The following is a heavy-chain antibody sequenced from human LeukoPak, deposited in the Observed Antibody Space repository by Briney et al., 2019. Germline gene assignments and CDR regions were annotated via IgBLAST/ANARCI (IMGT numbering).Heavy chain of an antibody. Sequence: GESLKISCKGSGYIFTSYWIGWVRQMPGKGLEWMGIIYPGDSDTRYSPSFQGQVTISADKSISTAYLQWSSLKASDTAMYYCARRGYYQTDAFDIWGQGTMVTVSS. CDR2: IYPGDSDT. J-gene: IGHJ3*02. CDR3: ARRGYYQTDAFDI. CDR1: GYIFTSYW. D-gene: IGHD3-3*01. V-gene: IGHV5-51*01.